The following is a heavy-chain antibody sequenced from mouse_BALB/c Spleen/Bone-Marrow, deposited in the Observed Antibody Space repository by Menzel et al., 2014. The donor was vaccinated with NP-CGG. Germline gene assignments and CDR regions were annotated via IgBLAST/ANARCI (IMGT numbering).Heavy chain of an antibody. V-gene: IGHV2-9*02. D-gene: IGHD2-14*01. Sequence: VHLVESGPGLVAPSQSLSITCTVSGFSLTIYGVHWVRQPPGKGLEWLGVSWAGGSTSYNSALLSRLTISKDISKSQVFSKMNSLQTDDTAMYYCAREGYDHAMDYWGQGTSVTVSS. CDR3: AREGYDHAMDY. CDR1: GFSLTIYG. CDR2: SWAGGST. J-gene: IGHJ4*01.